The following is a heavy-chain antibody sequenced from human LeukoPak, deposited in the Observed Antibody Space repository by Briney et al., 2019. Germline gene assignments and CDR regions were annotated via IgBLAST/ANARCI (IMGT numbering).Heavy chain of an antibody. V-gene: IGHV3-30*04. CDR2: IIYDGSNK. CDR1: GFDFSNYA. Sequence: GGSLRLSCAASGFDFSNYAMHWVRQAPGKGLEWMAVIIYDGSNKNYADSVKGRFTISRDNSRNTLYMKMNSLRVEDTAVYYCARGVGETLSGWTLDYWGHGTLVAVSS. J-gene: IGHJ4*01. D-gene: IGHD6-19*01. CDR3: ARGVGETLSGWTLDY.